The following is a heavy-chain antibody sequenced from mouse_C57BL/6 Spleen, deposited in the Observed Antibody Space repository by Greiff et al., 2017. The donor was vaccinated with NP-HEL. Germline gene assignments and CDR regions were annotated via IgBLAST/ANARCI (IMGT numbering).Heavy chain of an antibody. CDR1: GFNIKDDY. CDR3: TATEGSSTWFAY. J-gene: IGHJ3*01. D-gene: IGHD1-1*01. Sequence: EVKLQESGAELVRPGASVKLSCTASGFNIKDDYMHWVKQRPEQGLEWIGWIDPENGDTEYASKFQGKATITADTSSNTAYLQLSSLTSEDTAVYYCTATEGSSTWFAYWGQGTLVTVSA. CDR2: IDPENGDT. V-gene: IGHV14-4*01.